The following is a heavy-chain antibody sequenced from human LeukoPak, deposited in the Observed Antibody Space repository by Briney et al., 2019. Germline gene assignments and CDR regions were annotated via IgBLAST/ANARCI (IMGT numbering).Heavy chain of an antibody. J-gene: IGHJ5*02. CDR2: ISGSGGST. CDR3: AKDSEMDVNWFDP. CDR1: GFTVSSNY. Sequence: PGGSLRLSCAASGFTVSSNYMSWVRQAPGKGLEWVSSISGSGGSTYYADSVKGRFTISRDNSKNTLYLQMNSLRAEDTAVYYCAKDSEMDVNWFDPWGQGTLVTVSS. D-gene: IGHD5-24*01. V-gene: IGHV3-23*01.